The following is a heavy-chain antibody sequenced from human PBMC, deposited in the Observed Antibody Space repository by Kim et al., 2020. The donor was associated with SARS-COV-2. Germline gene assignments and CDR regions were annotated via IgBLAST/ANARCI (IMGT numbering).Heavy chain of an antibody. V-gene: IGHV3-30*04. CDR1: GFTFTMYS. D-gene: IGHD6-19*01. CDR2: ISFDGSNT. J-gene: IGHJ4*03. CDR3: ARDPIYASGRGYFDS. Sequence: GGSLRLSCAASGFTFTMYSMHWVRQAPGNVLEWVAFISFDGSNTDYADSVKGRFPVSRDSSKNTVFLEMIKLRLEDTALYFCARDPIYASGRGYFDSWG.